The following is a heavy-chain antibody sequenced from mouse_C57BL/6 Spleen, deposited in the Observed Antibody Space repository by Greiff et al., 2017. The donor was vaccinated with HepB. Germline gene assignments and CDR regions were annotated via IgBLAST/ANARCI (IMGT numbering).Heavy chain of an antibody. Sequence: VKLQQPGAELVMPGASVKLSCKASGYTFTSYWMHWVKQRPGQGLEWIGEIDPSDSYTNYNQKFKGKSTLTVDKSSSTAYMQLSSLTSEDSAVYYCARAFYYYGSSYAGFAYWGQGTLVTVSA. J-gene: IGHJ3*01. D-gene: IGHD1-1*01. CDR3: ARAFYYYGSSYAGFAY. CDR2: IDPSDSYT. CDR1: GYTFTSYW. V-gene: IGHV1-69*01.